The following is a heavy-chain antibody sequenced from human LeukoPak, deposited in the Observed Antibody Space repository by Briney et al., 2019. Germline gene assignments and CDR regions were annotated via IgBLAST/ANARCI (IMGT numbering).Heavy chain of an antibody. CDR1: GFTFSTYT. J-gene: IGHJ4*02. CDR2: IYNSGAGI. D-gene: IGHD6-19*01. CDR3: AKDVAPDSGWDLDY. V-gene: IGHV3-23*01. Sequence: SGGSLRLSCVASGFTFSTYTMSWVRQAPGKGLEWVSSIYNSGAGIFYADSVKGRFTISRDNSKNTLYLQMNSLRAEDTAVYYCAKDVAPDSGWDLDYWGQGTLVTVSS.